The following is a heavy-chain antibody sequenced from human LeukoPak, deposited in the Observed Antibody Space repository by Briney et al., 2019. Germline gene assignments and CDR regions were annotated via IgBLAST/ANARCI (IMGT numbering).Heavy chain of an antibody. CDR2: IRYGGSNK. CDR3: AKTLPYGAGSFDY. D-gene: IGHD3-10*01. J-gene: IGHJ4*02. CDR1: GITFSTYG. V-gene: IGHV3-30*02. Sequence: GGSLRLSCAASGITFSTYGMHWVRQAPGKGLEWVAFIRYGGSNKYYADSVKGRFTISRDNSKNTLYLQMNSLRSEDTAMFYCAKTLPYGAGSFDYWGQGTLVTVSS.